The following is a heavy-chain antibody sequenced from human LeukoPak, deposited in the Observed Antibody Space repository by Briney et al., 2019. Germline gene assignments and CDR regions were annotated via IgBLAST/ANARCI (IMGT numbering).Heavy chain of an antibody. V-gene: IGHV1-2*04. Sequence: ASVKVSCKASGYTFTGYYMHWVRQAPGQGLEWMGWINPNSGGTNYAQKFQGWVTMTRDTSISTAYMELSRLRSDDTAVYYCARGGGYYGYNWFDPWGQGTLVTVSS. CDR2: INPNSGGT. D-gene: IGHD3-3*01. J-gene: IGHJ5*02. CDR1: GYTFTGYY. CDR3: ARGGGYYGYNWFDP.